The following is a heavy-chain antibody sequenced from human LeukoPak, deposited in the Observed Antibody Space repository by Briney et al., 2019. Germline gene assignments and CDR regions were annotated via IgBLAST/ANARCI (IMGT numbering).Heavy chain of an antibody. Sequence: SETLSLTCTVSGDSFIGSYWSWIRQAPGKGLEWIGYIYYPVDTNYNPSLQSRVTISADVSKKQFSLRLTSVTAAATAVYYCARGRYFDSPVYIPIYYFDNWGQGTLVTVSS. D-gene: IGHD3-9*01. J-gene: IGHJ4*02. V-gene: IGHV4-59*01. CDR1: GDSFIGSY. CDR2: IYYPVDT. CDR3: ARGRYFDSPVYIPIYYFDN.